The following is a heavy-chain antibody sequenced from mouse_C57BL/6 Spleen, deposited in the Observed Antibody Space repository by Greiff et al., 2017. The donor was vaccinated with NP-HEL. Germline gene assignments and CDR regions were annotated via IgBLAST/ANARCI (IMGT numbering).Heavy chain of an antibody. V-gene: IGHV1-22*01. CDR2: INPNNGGT. J-gene: IGHJ2*01. Sequence: EVQLQQSGPELVKPGASVKMSCKASGYTFTDYNMHWVKQSHGKSLEWIGYINPNNGGTSYNQKFKGKATLTVNKSSSTAYMELRSLTSEDSAVYYCARDHYYGSSLMDWGQGTTLTVSS. CDR3: ARDHYYGSSLMD. CDR1: GYTFTDYN. D-gene: IGHD1-1*01.